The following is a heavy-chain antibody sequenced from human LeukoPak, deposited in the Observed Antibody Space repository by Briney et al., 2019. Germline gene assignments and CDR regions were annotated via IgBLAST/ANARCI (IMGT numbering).Heavy chain of an antibody. CDR3: ARDPSSGSPYGFDP. V-gene: IGHV4-39*02. D-gene: IGHD6-19*01. J-gene: IGHJ5*02. CDR1: GGSISSSSYY. Sequence: PSETLSLTCTVSGGSISSSSYYWGWIRQPPGKGLEWIGSIYYSGRTYYNPSLKSRVTISIDTSKNQFSLNLSSVTAADTAVYYCARDPSSGSPYGFDPWGQGTLVTVSS. CDR2: IYYSGRT.